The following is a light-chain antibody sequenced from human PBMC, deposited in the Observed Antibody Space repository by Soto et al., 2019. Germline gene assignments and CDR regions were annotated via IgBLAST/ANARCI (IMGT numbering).Light chain of an antibody. CDR3: QQYNTYST. J-gene: IGKJ1*01. V-gene: IGKV1-5*03. Sequence: DIQMTQSPSTLSGSVGDRVTITCRASQTISSWLAWYQQKPGKAPNLLIYKASSLESGVPSRFSGSGSGTEFTLTISSLQPDDFATYYCQQYNTYSTFGQGTKVDIK. CDR1: QTISSW. CDR2: KAS.